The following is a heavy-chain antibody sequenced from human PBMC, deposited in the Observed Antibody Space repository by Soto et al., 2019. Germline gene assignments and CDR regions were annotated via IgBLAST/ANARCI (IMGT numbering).Heavy chain of an antibody. J-gene: IGHJ4*02. CDR2: ISGSSVTT. CDR1: GFTFSSYA. V-gene: IGHV3-23*01. Sequence: EVQLLESGGGLVLPGGSLRLSCAASGFTFSSYAMTWVRQAPGKGLEWVSAISGSSVTTSYADSVKGRLSITRDNSKTPLYLQMSSLRAEDVALYCCARVYFALWSGSSLNYWPQRILV. D-gene: IGHD3-3*01. CDR3: ARVYFALWSGSSLNY.